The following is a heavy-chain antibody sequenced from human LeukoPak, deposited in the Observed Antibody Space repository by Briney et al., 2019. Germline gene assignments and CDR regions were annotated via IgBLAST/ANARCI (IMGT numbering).Heavy chain of an antibody. CDR2: ISSSSSYI. J-gene: IGHJ4*02. D-gene: IGHD3-10*01. Sequence: GGSLRLSCAASGFTFSSYSMNWVRQAPGKGLEWVSSISSSSSYIYYADSVKGRFTISRDNAKNSLYLQMNSLRAEDTAVYYCARGGSPKFMVSDYWGQGTLVTVSS. CDR1: GFTFSSYS. CDR3: ARGGSPKFMVSDY. V-gene: IGHV3-21*01.